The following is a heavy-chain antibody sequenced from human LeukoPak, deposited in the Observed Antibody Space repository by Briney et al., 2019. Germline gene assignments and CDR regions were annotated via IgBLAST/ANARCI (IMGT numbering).Heavy chain of an antibody. CDR2: IKKDGSEK. V-gene: IGHV3-7*01. Sequence: GGSLRLSCAASGFTFSSYWMSWVRQAPGKGLEWVANIKKDGSEKYYADSVKGRFTISRDNSKNTLYLQMNSLRAEDTAVYYCAKDREYYYYDSSGYYPGGDIDYWGQGTLVTVSS. D-gene: IGHD3-22*01. J-gene: IGHJ4*02. CDR1: GFTFSSYW. CDR3: AKDREYYYYDSSGYYPGGDIDY.